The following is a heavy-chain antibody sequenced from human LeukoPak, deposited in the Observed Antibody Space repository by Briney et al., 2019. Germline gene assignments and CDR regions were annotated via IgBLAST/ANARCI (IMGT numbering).Heavy chain of an antibody. CDR1: GYTFTSNY. CDR3: ARDWAYDILTGYNPFDY. Sequence: ASVKVSCKAFGYTFTSNYMHWVRQAPGQGPEWMGVISPSGGSTTYAQKFQGRVTLTRDMSTSTDYLELSSLRSEDTAVYYCARDWAYDILTGYNPFDYWGQGTLVTVSS. D-gene: IGHD3-9*01. J-gene: IGHJ4*02. V-gene: IGHV1-46*01. CDR2: ISPSGGST.